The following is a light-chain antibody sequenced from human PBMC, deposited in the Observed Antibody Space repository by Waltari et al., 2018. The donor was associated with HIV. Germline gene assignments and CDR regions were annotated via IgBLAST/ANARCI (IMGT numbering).Light chain of an antibody. J-gene: IGLJ2*01. CDR3: SSYTSFSTVL. Sequence: SVSGSPGQSITISCTGSSSDVGTYSLVSWYQHHPGKAPKLMIYEGNKRPSGVSNRFSGSKSGNTASLTISGLQAEDEADYYCSSYTSFSTVLFGGGTKLTVL. CDR2: EGN. CDR1: SSDVGTYSL. V-gene: IGLV2-23*03.